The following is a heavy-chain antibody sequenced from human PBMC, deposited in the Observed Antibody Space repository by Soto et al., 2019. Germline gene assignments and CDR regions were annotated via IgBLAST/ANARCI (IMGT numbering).Heavy chain of an antibody. V-gene: IGHV3-30-3*01. CDR1: GFTFSSYA. J-gene: IGHJ4*02. CDR2: ISYDGSNK. CDR3: ARDLAAAESNNPKQDY. Sequence: QVQLVESGGGVVQPGRSLRLSCAASGFTFSSYAMHWVRQAPGKGLEWVAVISYDGSNKYYADSVKGRFTISRDNSKNTLYLQMNRLRDEDTAVYYCARDLAAAESNNPKQDYWGQGTLVTVSS. D-gene: IGHD6-13*01.